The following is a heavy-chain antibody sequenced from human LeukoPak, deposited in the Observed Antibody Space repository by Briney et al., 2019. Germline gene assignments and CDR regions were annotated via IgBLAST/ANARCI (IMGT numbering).Heavy chain of an antibody. CDR2: INTDGSST. V-gene: IGHV3-74*01. Sequence: GGSLRLSCAASGFTFSSYWMHWVRQAPGKGLVWVSRINTDGSSTTYADSVKGRFTISRDNAENTLYLQMNGLRAEDAAVYYCARYGDPWYFDYWGQGTLVTVSS. D-gene: IGHD4-17*01. CDR1: GFTFSSYW. CDR3: ARYGDPWYFDY. J-gene: IGHJ4*02.